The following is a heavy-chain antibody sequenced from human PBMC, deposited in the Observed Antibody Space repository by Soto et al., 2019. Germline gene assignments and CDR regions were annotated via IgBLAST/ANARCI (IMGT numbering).Heavy chain of an antibody. V-gene: IGHV3-23*01. J-gene: IGHJ6*02. D-gene: IGHD6-13*01. CDR1: GFTFSSYA. CDR2: ISGSGGST. CDR3: AKDHRNKGPRIAAAQYYYYGMDV. Sequence: GGPLRLSCAASGFTFSSYAMSWVRQAPGKGLEWVSAISGSGGSTYYADSVKGRFTISRDNSKNTLYLQMNSLRAEDTAVYYCAKDHRNKGPRIAAAQYYYYGMDVWGQGTTVTVSS.